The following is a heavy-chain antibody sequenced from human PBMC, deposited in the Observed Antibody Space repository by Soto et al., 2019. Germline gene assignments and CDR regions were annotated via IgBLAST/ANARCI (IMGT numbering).Heavy chain of an antibody. V-gene: IGHV6-1*01. D-gene: IGHD6-13*01. CDR1: GDSVSSNSAA. CDR3: ARGEARSSWYYYYYMDV. CDR2: TYYRSKWYN. Sequence: KQSQTLSLTCAISGDSVSSNSAAWNWIRQSPSRGLEWLGRTYYRSKWYNDYAVSVKSRITINPDTSKNQFSLQLNSVTPEDTAVYYCARGEARSSWYYYYYMDVWGKGTTVTVSS. J-gene: IGHJ6*03.